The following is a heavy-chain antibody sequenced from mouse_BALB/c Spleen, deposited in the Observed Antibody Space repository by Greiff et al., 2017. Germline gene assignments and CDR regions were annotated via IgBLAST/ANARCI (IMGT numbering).Heavy chain of an antibody. J-gene: IGHJ4*01. Sequence: VQLHQSGAELVRPGTSVKVSCKASGYAFTNYLIEWVKQRPGQGLEWIGVINPGSGGTNYNEKFKGKATLTADKSSSTAYMQLNSLTSDDSAVYFCARSRYEAMDYWGQGTSVTISA. CDR3: ARSRYEAMDY. CDR1: GYAFTNYL. CDR2: INPGSGGT. D-gene: IGHD2-14*01. V-gene: IGHV1-54*01.